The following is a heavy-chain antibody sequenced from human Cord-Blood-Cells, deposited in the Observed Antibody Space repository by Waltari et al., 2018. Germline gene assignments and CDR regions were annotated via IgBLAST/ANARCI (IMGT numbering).Heavy chain of an antibody. CDR1: GYTFTGYY. CDR3: ARGIGLRGGNWFDP. V-gene: IGHV1-2*02. J-gene: IGHJ5*02. CDR2: INPNSGGT. Sequence: QVQLVQSGAEVKKPGASVKVSCKASGYTFTGYYMHWVRQAPGQGLEWMGWINPNSGGTNDAQKFQGRVTMTRDTSISTAYMELSRLGSDDTAVYYWARGIGLRGGNWFDPWGQGTLVTVSS. D-gene: IGHD3-10*01.